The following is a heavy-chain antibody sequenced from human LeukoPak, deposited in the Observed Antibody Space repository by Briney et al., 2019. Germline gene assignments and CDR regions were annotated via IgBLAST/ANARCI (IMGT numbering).Heavy chain of an antibody. CDR3: AKDNSDRIAATDY. CDR2: IRYDGSNK. J-gene: IGHJ4*02. CDR1: GFTFSSYG. Sequence: GGSLRLSCAASGFTFSSYGMYWVRQAPGKGLEWVAFIRYDGSNKYYADSVKGRFTISRDNSKNTLYLQMNSLRAEDTAVYYCAKDNSDRIAATDYWGQGTLVTVSS. D-gene: IGHD6-6*01. V-gene: IGHV3-30*02.